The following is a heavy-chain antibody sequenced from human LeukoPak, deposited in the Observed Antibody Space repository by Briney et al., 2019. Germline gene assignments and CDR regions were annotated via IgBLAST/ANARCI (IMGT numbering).Heavy chain of an antibody. D-gene: IGHD6-13*01. CDR3: AKVFYPAAGTGRVDFPFDY. J-gene: IGHJ4*02. V-gene: IGHV3-23*01. CDR1: GFTFSSYA. CDR2: ISGSGGST. Sequence: GGSLRLSCAASGFTFSSYAMSWVRQAPGKGLEWVSYISGSGGSTYYPDSVKGRFTISRDNSKTTVYLQMNSLRAEDTAVYYCAKVFYPAAGTGRVDFPFDYWGQGTLVTVSS.